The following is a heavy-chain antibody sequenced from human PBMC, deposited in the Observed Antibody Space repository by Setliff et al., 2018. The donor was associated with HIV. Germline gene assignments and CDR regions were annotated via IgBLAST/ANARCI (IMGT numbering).Heavy chain of an antibody. V-gene: IGHV4-61*01. CDR2: IYFTGSS. Sequence: SETLSLTCTVSGGPINSGSYHWGWIRQPPGKGLEWIGSIYFTGSSDNNPSLKSRVTLSVDTSKHQFSLKLSSVTAADTAVYYCARVQMAYAAFDVWGQGTMVTVSS. CDR3: ARVQMAYAAFDV. J-gene: IGHJ3*01. CDR1: GGPINSGSYH. D-gene: IGHD4-17*01.